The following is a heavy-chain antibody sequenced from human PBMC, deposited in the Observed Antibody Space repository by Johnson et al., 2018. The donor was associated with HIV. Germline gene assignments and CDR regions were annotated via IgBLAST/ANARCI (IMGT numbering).Heavy chain of an antibody. Sequence: QVQLVESGGGVVQPGRSLRLSCAASGFTFSSYAMHWVRQAPGKGLEWVAVISYGGNKQYYVDSVEGRFTISRDNSKDTLYLQMNSLRAEDTAVYYCAKDRNWGWPVWAFDIWGQGTMVTVSS. J-gene: IGHJ3*02. V-gene: IGHV3-30-3*01. CDR3: AKDRNWGWPVWAFDI. CDR1: GFTFSSYA. D-gene: IGHD3-16*01. CDR2: ISYGGNKQ.